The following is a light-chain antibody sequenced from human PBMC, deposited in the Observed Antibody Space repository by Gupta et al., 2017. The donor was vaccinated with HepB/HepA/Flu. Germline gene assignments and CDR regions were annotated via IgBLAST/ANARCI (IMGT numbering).Light chain of an antibody. V-gene: IGKV3-11*01. CDR2: YAS. Sequence: EMGLTQSPATLPLSRGERATLTCRASQSVSSYLAWYQQKPGQAPRLLIYYASTRATGIPARFSGSGSGTDFTLTISSLEPEDFAVYYCQQRSNWPWTFGQGTKVEIK. J-gene: IGKJ1*01. CDR1: QSVSSY. CDR3: QQRSNWPWT.